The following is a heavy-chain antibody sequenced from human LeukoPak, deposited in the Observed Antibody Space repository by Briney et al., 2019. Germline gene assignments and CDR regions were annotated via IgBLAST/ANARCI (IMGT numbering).Heavy chain of an antibody. CDR2: IYVTGT. V-gene: IGHV4-59*08. Sequence: PSETLSLTCTVSGGSIGTYYWSWVRQSPGTGLEWIGYIYVTGTRYNPYLQNRVTISVDRSRNQFFLKMTSVTAADTAAYYCARHIGGGIEDMDVWGRGTKVTVSS. D-gene: IGHD3-16*02. J-gene: IGHJ6*03. CDR1: GGSIGTYY. CDR3: ARHIGGGIEDMDV.